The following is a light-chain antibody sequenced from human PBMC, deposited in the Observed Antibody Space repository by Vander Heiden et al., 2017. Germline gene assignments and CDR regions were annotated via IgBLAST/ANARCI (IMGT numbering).Light chain of an antibody. J-gene: IGKJ4*01. CDR3: QQYGSSPGT. Sequence: EIVLTQSPGTLSLSPGERATLSCRASQSVSSSYLAWYQQKPGQAPRLLIYGASSRATGIPDRCSGSGSGTDFTLTISRLEPEDFAVYYCQQYGSSPGTFGGGTKVEIK. V-gene: IGKV3-20*01. CDR1: QSVSSSY. CDR2: GAS.